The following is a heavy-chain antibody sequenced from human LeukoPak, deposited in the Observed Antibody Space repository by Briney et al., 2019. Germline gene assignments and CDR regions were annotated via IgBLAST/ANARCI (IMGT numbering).Heavy chain of an antibody. CDR3: ARRATTERGHSYGLDF. CDR2: IGSSGSYI. CDR1: GFTFSSYH. D-gene: IGHD5-18*01. Sequence: GGSLRLSCEVSGFTFSSYHMNWVRQAAGKGLEWGSSIGSSGSYIYYADSLTGRFTISRDNAKNSLYLQMNSLRAEDTAMYYCARRATTERGHSYGLDFWGQGTLVTVSS. J-gene: IGHJ4*02. V-gene: IGHV3-21*01.